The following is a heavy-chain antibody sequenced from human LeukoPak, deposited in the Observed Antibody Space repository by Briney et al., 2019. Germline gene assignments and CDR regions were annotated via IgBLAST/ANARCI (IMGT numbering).Heavy chain of an antibody. V-gene: IGHV3-30*02. CDR1: GFTFSSYG. D-gene: IGHD6-6*01. Sequence: GGSLRLSCAASGFTFSSYGMHWVRQAPGKGLEWVAFIRYDGSNKYYADSVKGRFTISRDNSKNTLYLQMNSLRAEDTAVYYCAKDHSIGSSVYYFDYWGQGTLVTVSS. J-gene: IGHJ4*02. CDR2: IRYDGSNK. CDR3: AKDHSIGSSVYYFDY.